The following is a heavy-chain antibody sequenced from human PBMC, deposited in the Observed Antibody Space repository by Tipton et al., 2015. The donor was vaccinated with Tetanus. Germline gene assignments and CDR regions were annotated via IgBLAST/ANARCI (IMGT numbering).Heavy chain of an antibody. Sequence: QLVQSGAELKKPGDSVKVSCTASGYTFTGYYMYWVRQAPGQGLEWVGWIDPNSGDTIYAQNFQGRVTMTRDTSISTVYMEVGRLRSYVTALYYCSRDRGDYLYYGLDVWGPGATVPVSS. CDR2: IDPNSGDT. CDR3: SRDRGDYLYYGLDV. V-gene: IGHV1-2*02. D-gene: IGHD3-22*01. J-gene: IGHJ6*02. CDR1: GYTFTGYY.